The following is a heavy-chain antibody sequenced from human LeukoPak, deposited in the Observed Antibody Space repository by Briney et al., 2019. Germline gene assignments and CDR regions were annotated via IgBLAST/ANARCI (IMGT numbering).Heavy chain of an antibody. Sequence: SETLSLTCTVSGGSISSSSYYWGWIRQPPGKGLEWIGSIYYSGSTYYNPSLKSRVTISVDTSKNQFSLKLSSVTAADTAVYYCARGGSGWYKYFDYWGQGTLVTVSS. CDR3: ARGGSGWYKYFDY. CDR1: GGSISSSSYY. D-gene: IGHD6-19*01. J-gene: IGHJ4*02. CDR2: IYYSGST. V-gene: IGHV4-39*07.